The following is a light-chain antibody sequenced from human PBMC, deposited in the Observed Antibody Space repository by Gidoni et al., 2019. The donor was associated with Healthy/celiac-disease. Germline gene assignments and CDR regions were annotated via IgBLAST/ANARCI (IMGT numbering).Light chain of an antibody. V-gene: IGKV3-11*01. CDR3: QRVGT. CDR1: QSVSSY. J-gene: IGKJ2*01. Sequence: ELVLTQSPATLSLSPGERATLSCRASQSVSSYLAWYQQKPGQAPRLLIYDASNRATGIPARFSGSGSGTDFTLTISSLEPEDFAVYYCQRVGTFGQGTKLEIK. CDR2: DAS.